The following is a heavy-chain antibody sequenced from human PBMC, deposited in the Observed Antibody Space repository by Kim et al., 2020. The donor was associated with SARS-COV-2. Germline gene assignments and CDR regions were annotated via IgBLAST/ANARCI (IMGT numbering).Heavy chain of an antibody. J-gene: IGHJ5*02. CDR3: ATGERYCSSTSCYSWFDP. V-gene: IGHV1-24*01. D-gene: IGHD2-2*02. CDR1: GYTLTELS. Sequence: DSVKVSCKVSGYTLTELSMHWVRQAPGKGLEWMGGFDPEDGETIYAQKFQGRVTMTEDTSTDTAYMELSSLRSEDTAVYYCATGERYCSSTSCYSWFDPWGQGTLVTVSS. CDR2: FDPEDGET.